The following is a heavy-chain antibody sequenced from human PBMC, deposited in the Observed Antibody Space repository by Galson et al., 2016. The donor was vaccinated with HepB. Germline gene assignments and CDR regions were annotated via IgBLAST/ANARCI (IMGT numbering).Heavy chain of an antibody. D-gene: IGHD2-15*01. Sequence: SLRLSCAASGFTFNNYDMNWIRQAPGKGLEWLSYISSSSGVTHYADSVKGRLTISRDNAKSSVYLQMSSLRNEDTALYYCALLTSGRDGFDVWGQGTMVTVSS. CDR3: ALLTSGRDGFDV. CDR1: GFTFNNYD. J-gene: IGHJ3*01. CDR2: ISSSSGVT. V-gene: IGHV3-48*02.